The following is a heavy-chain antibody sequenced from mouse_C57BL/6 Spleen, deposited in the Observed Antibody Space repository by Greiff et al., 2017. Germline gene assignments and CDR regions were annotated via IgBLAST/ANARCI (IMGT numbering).Heavy chain of an antibody. CDR1: GYTFTSYW. CDR2: VYPGNSDT. Sequence: VQLQQSGTVLARPGASVKMSCKTSGYTFTSYWMHWVKQRPGQGLEWKGAVYPGNSDTSYNQQFKGKAKLTAVTSASTAYMELSSLTNEDSAVYYCTRKLYYYTMDYWGQGTSVTVSS. V-gene: IGHV1-5*01. J-gene: IGHJ4*01. CDR3: TRKLYYYTMDY.